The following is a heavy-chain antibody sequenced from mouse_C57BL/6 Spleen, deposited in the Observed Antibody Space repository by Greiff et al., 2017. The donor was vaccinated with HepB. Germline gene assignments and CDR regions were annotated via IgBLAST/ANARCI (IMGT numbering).Heavy chain of an antibody. J-gene: IGHJ2*01. D-gene: IGHD2-5*01. V-gene: IGHV1-61*01. CDR2: IYPSDSET. Sequence: QVQLQQPGAELVRPGSSVKLSCKASGYTFTSYWMDWVKQRPGQGLEWIGNIYPSDSETHYNQKFKDKATLTVDKSSSTAYMQLSSLTSEDSAVYYCARGEYSIEDYWGQGTTLTVSS. CDR3: ARGEYSIEDY. CDR1: GYTFTSYW.